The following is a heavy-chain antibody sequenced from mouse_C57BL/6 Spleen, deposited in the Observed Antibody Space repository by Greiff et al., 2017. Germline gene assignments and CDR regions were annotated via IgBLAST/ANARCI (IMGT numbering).Heavy chain of an antibody. D-gene: IGHD1-1*01. V-gene: IGHV5-6*02. J-gene: IGHJ1*03. CDR3: ARHYYGSSWGYFDV. CDR1: GFTFSSYG. CDR2: ISSGGSYT. Sequence: EVKLVESGGDLVKPGGSLKLSCAASGFTFSSYGMSWVRQTPDKRLEWVATISSGGSYTYYPDSVKGRFTISRDNAKNTLYLQMSSLKSEDTAMYYCARHYYGSSWGYFDVWGTGTTVTVSS.